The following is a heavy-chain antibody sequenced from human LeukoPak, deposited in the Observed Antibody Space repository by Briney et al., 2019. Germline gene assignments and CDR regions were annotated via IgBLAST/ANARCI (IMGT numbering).Heavy chain of an antibody. D-gene: IGHD3-22*01. V-gene: IGHV3-30*18. J-gene: IGHJ4*02. Sequence: GGSLRLSCAASGFTFSSYGMHWVRQAPGKGLEWVAVISYDGSNKYYPDSVKGRFTISRDNSKNTLYLQMNSLGAEDTAVYYCAKVHLTYYYDSSGYGFQDYWGQGTLVTVSS. CDR3: AKVHLTYYYDSSGYGFQDY. CDR1: GFTFSSYG. CDR2: ISYDGSNK.